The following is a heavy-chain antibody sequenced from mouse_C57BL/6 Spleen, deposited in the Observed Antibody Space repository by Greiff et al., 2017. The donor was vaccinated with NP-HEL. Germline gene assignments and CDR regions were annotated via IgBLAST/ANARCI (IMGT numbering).Heavy chain of an antibody. D-gene: IGHD2-5*01. J-gene: IGHJ4*01. CDR1: VFTFSDYY. CDR3: ARDNYSKRGYAMDY. Sequence: EVHLVESEGGLVQPGSSMKLSCTASVFTFSDYYMAWVRQVPEKGLEWVANINYDGSSTYYLDSLKSRFIIARDNAKNILYLQMSSLKSEDTATYYCARDNYSKRGYAMDYWGQGTSVTVSS. CDR2: INYDGSST. V-gene: IGHV5-16*01.